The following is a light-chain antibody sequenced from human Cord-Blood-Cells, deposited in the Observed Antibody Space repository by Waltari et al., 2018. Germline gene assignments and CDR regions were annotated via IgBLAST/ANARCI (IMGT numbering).Light chain of an antibody. J-gene: IGLJ3*02. CDR2: SNN. V-gene: IGLV1-44*01. CDR1: SSTIGSYT. CDR3: AAWDDSLNGV. Sequence: QSVLTQPPSASGTPGQRVTISCSGSSSTIGSYTVNWYQQLPGTAPKLLIYSNNQRPSGVPDRFSGSKSGTSASLAISGLQSEDEADYYCAAWDDSLNGVFGGGTKLTVL.